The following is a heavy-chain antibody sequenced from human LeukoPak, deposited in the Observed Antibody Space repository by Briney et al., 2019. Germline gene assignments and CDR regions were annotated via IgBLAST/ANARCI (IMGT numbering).Heavy chain of an antibody. D-gene: IGHD1-26*01. CDR2: ISGSSSTI. CDR3: ARGPIVGAGRGSPRLLNFDY. V-gene: IGHV3-48*04. CDR1: GFTFSTYR. J-gene: IGHJ4*02. Sequence: GGSLRLSCAAFGFTFSTYRMTWVRQAPGKGLEWLSYISGSSSTIYYADSVRGRFTISRDNAKNSLYLQMNSLRAEDTAVYYCARGPIVGAGRGSPRLLNFDYWGQGTLVTVSS.